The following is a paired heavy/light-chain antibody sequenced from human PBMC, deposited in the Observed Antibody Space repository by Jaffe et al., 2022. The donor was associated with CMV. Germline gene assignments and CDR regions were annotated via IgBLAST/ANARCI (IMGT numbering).Heavy chain of an antibody. Sequence: QVTLKESGPVLVKPTETLTLTCTVSGFSLSNARMGVSWIRQPPGKALEWLAHIFSNDEKSYSTSLKSRLTISKDTSKSQVVLTMTNMDPVDTATYYCARIFCAFRSGWLDECAFDIWGQGTMVTVSS. CDR1: GFSLSNARMG. J-gene: IGHJ3*02. D-gene: IGHD3-3*01. V-gene: IGHV2-26*01. CDR2: IFSNDEK. CDR3: ARIFCAFRSGWLDECAFDI.
Light chain of an antibody. Sequence: DIQMTQSPSSVSASVGDRVTITCRASQGISSWLAWYQQKPGKAPKLLIYAASSLQSGVPSRFSGSGSGTDFTLTISSLQPEDFATYYCQQANSFLGTFGPGTKVDIK. J-gene: IGKJ3*01. CDR3: QQANSFLGT. CDR2: AAS. CDR1: QGISSW. V-gene: IGKV1-12*01.